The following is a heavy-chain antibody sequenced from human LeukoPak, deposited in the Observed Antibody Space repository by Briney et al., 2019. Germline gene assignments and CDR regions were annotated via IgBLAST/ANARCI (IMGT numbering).Heavy chain of an antibody. Sequence: GGSLRLSRAASGFTFSNAWMSWVRQAPGKGLEWVGRIKSKTDGGTTDYAAPVKGRFTISRDDSKNTLYLQMNSLKTEDTAVYYCTTDVLPIAAAGDPFDYWGQGTLVTVSS. CDR1: GFTFSNAW. J-gene: IGHJ4*02. V-gene: IGHV3-15*01. D-gene: IGHD6-13*01. CDR3: TTDVLPIAAAGDPFDY. CDR2: IKSKTDGGTT.